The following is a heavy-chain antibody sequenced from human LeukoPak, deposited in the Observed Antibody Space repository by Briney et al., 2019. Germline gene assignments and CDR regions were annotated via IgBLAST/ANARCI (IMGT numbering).Heavy chain of an antibody. V-gene: IGHV4-4*07. D-gene: IGHD2-21*01. J-gene: IGHJ4*02. CDR1: GGSISSYY. CDR3: ARDLLW. Sequence: SETLSLTCTVSGGSISSYYWSWIRQPAGKGLEWIGHIYPGGTTSYNPSLKSRVTMSVDTSKNQFSLRLTSVIAADTAVCYCARDLLWWGQGTLVTVSS. CDR2: IYPGGTT.